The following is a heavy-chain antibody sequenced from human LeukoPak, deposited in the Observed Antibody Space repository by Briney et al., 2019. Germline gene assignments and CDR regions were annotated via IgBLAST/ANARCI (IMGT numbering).Heavy chain of an antibody. J-gene: IGHJ3*02. CDR2: MSYSGST. D-gene: IGHD1-14*01. CDR3: ARHPGIFDI. CDR1: GGSISSTSYY. V-gene: IGHV4-39*01. Sequence: SETLSLTCTVSGGSISSTSYYWGWIRQPPGKGLEWIGSMSYSGSTYYNPSLKSRVTISIDTSKNQFSLKLGSVTAADTAVYYCARHPGIFDIWGQGTMVTVSS.